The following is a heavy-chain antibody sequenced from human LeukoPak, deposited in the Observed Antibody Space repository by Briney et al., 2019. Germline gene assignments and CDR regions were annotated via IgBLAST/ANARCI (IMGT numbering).Heavy chain of an antibody. CDR1: GFTFSSYW. J-gene: IGHJ4*02. Sequence: GGSLRLSCAASGFTFSSYWMSWVRQAPGKGLEWVANIKQDGSEKYYVDPVKGRFTISRDNAKNSLYLQMNSLRAEDTAVYYCARDAPYSGYDPYNLFDYWGQGTLVTVSS. V-gene: IGHV3-7*01. CDR3: ARDAPYSGYDPYNLFDY. CDR2: IKQDGSEK. D-gene: IGHD5-12*01.